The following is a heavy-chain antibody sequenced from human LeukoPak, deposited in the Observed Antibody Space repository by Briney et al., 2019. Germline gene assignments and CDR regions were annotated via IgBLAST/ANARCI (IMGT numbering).Heavy chain of an antibody. J-gene: IGHJ4*02. CDR2: ISGSGGST. V-gene: IGHV3-23*01. CDR3: APILRSGSEDY. D-gene: IGHD6-19*01. CDR1: GFTFSSYA. Sequence: PGGSLRLSCAASGFTFSSYAMSWVRQAPGKGLEWVSAISGSGGSTYYADSVKGRFTISRDNAKNSLYLQMNSLRAEDTAVYYCAPILRSGSEDYWGQGTLVTVSS.